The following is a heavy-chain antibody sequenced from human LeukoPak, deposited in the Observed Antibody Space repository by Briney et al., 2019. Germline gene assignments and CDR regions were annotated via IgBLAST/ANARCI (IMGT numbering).Heavy chain of an antibody. Sequence: SETLSLTCTVSGGSISSGGYYWSWIRQHPGKGLEWIGYIYYSGSTYYNPSLKSRVTISVDTSKNQFSLKLSSVTAADTAVYYCARLHYDFWSGYRTRNQGNWFDPWGQGTLVTVSS. D-gene: IGHD3-3*01. CDR2: IYYSGST. V-gene: IGHV4-31*03. CDR3: ARLHYDFWSGYRTRNQGNWFDP. J-gene: IGHJ5*02. CDR1: GGSISSGGYY.